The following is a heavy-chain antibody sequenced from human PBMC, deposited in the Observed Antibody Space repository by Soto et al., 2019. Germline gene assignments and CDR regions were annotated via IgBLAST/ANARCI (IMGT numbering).Heavy chain of an antibody. J-gene: IGHJ4*02. D-gene: IGHD6-19*01. CDR3: ARVIGGWYYFDY. CDR2: INAGNGNT. V-gene: IGHV1-3*01. Sequence: QVQLVQSGAEVKKPGASVKVSCKASGYTFTSYAMHWVRQAPGQRLEWMGWINAGNGNTKYSQKFQGRVTITTDTSASTDYMERSRMRSEDTAVYYCARVIGGWYYFDYWGQGTLVTVSS. CDR1: GYTFTSYA.